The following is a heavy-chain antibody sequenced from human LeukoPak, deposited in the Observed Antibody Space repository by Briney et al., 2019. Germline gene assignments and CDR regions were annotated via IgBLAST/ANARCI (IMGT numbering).Heavy chain of an antibody. J-gene: IGHJ4*02. CDR1: GYTFTSYG. CDR2: ISAYNGNT. Sequence: GASVKVSCKASGYTFTSYGISWVRQAPGQGLEWMGWISAYNGNTNYAQKLQGRVTMTTDTSTSTAYMELRSLRSDDTAVYYCARYRYCSSTSCYHFDYWGQGTLVTVSS. D-gene: IGHD2-2*01. CDR3: ARYRYCSSTSCYHFDY. V-gene: IGHV1-18*01.